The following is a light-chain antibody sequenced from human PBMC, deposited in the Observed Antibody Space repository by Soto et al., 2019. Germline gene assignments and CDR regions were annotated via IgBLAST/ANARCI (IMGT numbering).Light chain of an antibody. Sequence: QSALTQPPSVSGSPGQSVTISCTGTSTDFVSYNRVSWYQQPPGTAPKLIIYEGSKRPSGVSNRFSGSKSGNTASLTISGLQAEDEADYYCCSYAGSSYVFGTGTKVTVL. CDR3: CSYAGSSYV. V-gene: IGLV2-23*01. CDR1: STDFVSYNR. J-gene: IGLJ1*01. CDR2: EGS.